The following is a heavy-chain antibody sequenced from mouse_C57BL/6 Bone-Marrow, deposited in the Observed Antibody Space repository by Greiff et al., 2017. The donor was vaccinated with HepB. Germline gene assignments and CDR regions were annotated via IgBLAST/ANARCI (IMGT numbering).Heavy chain of an antibody. CDR1: GFNIKNTY. CDR3: ASPDSSVYLNFDY. V-gene: IGHV14-3*01. CDR2: IDPANGNT. J-gene: IGHJ2*01. Sequence: EVQLQQSVAELVRPGASVKLSCTASGFNIKNTYMHWVKQRPEQGLEWIGRIDPANGNTKYAPKFQGKATITADTSSNTAYLQLSSLTSEDTAIYYCASPDSSVYLNFDYWGQGTTLTVSS. D-gene: IGHD3-2*02.